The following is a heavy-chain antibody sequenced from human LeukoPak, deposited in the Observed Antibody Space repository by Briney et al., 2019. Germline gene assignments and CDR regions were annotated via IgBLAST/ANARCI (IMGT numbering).Heavy chain of an antibody. CDR3: ARHRPPGDWSAFDY. J-gene: IGHJ4*02. V-gene: IGHV4-59*08. CDR1: GGSISSYY. D-gene: IGHD2-21*02. CDR2: IYYSGST. Sequence: SETLSLTCTVSGGSISSYYWSWIRQPPGKGLEWIGYIYYSGSTNYNPSLKSRVTISVDTSKNQFSLKLSSVTAADTAVYYCARHRPPGDWSAFDYWGQGTLVTV.